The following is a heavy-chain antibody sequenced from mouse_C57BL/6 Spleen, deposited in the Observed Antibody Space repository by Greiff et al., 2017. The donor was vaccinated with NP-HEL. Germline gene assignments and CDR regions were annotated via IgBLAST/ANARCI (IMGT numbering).Heavy chain of an antibody. D-gene: IGHD1-1*01. Sequence: EVKLVESGGDLVKPGGSLKLSCAASGFTFSSYGMSWVRQTPDKRLEWVATISSGGSYTYYPDSVKGRFTISRDNAKNTLYLQMSSLKSEDTDMYDCARQRDITTVVAPYYYAMDYWGQGTSVTVSS. CDR1: GFTFSSYG. V-gene: IGHV5-6*01. J-gene: IGHJ4*01. CDR2: ISSGGSYT. CDR3: ARQRDITTVVAPYYYAMDY.